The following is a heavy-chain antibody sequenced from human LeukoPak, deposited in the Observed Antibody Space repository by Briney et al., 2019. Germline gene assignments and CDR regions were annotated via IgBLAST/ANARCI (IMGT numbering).Heavy chain of an antibody. CDR1: GFTFSSYA. CDR2: ISYDGSNK. CDR3: ATVGSGSGWYRYYFDY. J-gene: IGHJ4*02. V-gene: IGHV3-30-3*01. D-gene: IGHD6-19*01. Sequence: GRSLRLSCAASGFTFSSYAMHWVRQAPGKGLEWVAVISYDGSNKYYADSVKGRFTISRDNSKNTLYLQMNSLRAEDTAVYYCATVGSGSGWYRYYFDYWGQGTLVTVSS.